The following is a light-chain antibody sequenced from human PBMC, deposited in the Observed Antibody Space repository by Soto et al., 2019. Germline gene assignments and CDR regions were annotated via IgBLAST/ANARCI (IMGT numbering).Light chain of an antibody. CDR1: QSVSSY. CDR3: QQRGTWPVT. J-gene: IGKJ1*01. CDR2: DAS. Sequence: EIVLTQSPATLSLSPGERATLACRASQSVSSYFAWYQQKPGQAPRLLIYDASNRATGIPARFSGSGSGTDFSLTISSLEPDDFTVYYCQQRGTWPVTFGQGTSVDIK. V-gene: IGKV3-11*01.